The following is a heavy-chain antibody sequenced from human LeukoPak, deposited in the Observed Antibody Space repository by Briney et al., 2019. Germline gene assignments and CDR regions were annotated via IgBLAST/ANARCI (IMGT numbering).Heavy chain of an antibody. V-gene: IGHV3-21*01. Sequence: PGGSLRLSCAASGFTFSSYSMNWVRQAPGKGLEWVSSISSSSSYIYYADSVKGRFTISRDNAKNSLYLQMNSLRAEDTAVYYYARVSHHVSSDAFDIWGQGTMVTVSS. CDR2: ISSSSSYI. CDR1: GFTFSSYS. J-gene: IGHJ3*02. D-gene: IGHD1-14*01. CDR3: ARVSHHVSSDAFDI.